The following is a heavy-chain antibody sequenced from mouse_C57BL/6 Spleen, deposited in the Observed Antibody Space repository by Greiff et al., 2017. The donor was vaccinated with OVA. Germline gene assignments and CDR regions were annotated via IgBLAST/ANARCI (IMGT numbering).Heavy chain of an antibody. J-gene: IGHJ1*03. Sequence: QVQLQQPGAELVKPGASVKLSCKASGYTFTSYWMHWVKQRPGHGLEWIGMIHPNSGSTNYNEKFKSKATLTVDKSSSTAYMQLSSLTSEDSAVYYCARLDYSNYWYFDVWGTGTTVTVSS. CDR3: ARLDYSNYWYFDV. V-gene: IGHV1-64*01. CDR1: GYTFTSYW. D-gene: IGHD2-5*01. CDR2: IHPNSGST.